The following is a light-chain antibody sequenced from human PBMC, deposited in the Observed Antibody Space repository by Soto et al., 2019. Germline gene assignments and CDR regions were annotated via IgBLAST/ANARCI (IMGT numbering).Light chain of an antibody. Sequence: DIQMTQSPSSLSASVGDRVTITCRASQSISNSLNWYQHKPGKAPKLLIYAASSLQSGVPSRFSGSGSGTDFTLTINSLQPEDIATYYCQQSYSTPYTFGQGTKLEI. CDR1: QSISNS. CDR3: QQSYSTPYT. J-gene: IGKJ2*01. V-gene: IGKV1-39*01. CDR2: AAS.